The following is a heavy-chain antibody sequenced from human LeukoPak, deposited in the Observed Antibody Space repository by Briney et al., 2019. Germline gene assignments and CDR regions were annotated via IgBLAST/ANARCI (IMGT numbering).Heavy chain of an antibody. D-gene: IGHD3-22*01. V-gene: IGHV3-9*01. J-gene: IGHJ4*02. Sequence: GGSLRLSCAASGFTFDDYVMHWVRQAPGKGLEWVSGISWNSGSIGYADSVKGRFTISRDNAKNSLYLQMNSLRAEDTALYYCAKDYYDSSGYYFDYWGQGTLVTVSS. CDR2: ISWNSGSI. CDR3: AKDYYDSSGYYFDY. CDR1: GFTFDDYV.